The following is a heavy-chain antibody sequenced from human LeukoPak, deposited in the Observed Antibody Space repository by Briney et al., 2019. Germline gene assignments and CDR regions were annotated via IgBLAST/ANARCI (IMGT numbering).Heavy chain of an antibody. CDR3: ARDRYCSNTSCPRYWFDP. D-gene: IGHD2-2*01. CDR2: INPNSGGT. J-gene: IGHJ5*02. V-gene: IGHV1-2*02. Sequence: GASVKVSCKASGYTFTGYYMHWVRQAPGQGLEWMGWINPNSGGTNYAQKFQGRVTMTRDTSISTAYMELSRLRSDDTAVYYCARDRYCSNTSCPRYWFDPWGQGTLVTVSS. CDR1: GYTFTGYY.